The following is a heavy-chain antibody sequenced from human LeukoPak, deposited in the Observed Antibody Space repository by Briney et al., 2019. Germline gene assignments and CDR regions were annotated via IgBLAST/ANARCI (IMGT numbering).Heavy chain of an antibody. CDR1: GFIFSSYW. CDR3: ARESQTTYCHDSGYRILFYFDY. D-gene: IGHD3-10*01. J-gene: IGHJ4*02. CDR2: IKQDGGEK. Sequence: PGGSLRLSCAASGFIFSSYWMSWVRQAPGKGLEWVANIKQDGGEKYYVDSVKGRFTISRDNAKNSLYLQMNSLRAEDTAVYYCARESQTTYCHDSGYRILFYFDYWGQGTLVTVSS. V-gene: IGHV3-7*01.